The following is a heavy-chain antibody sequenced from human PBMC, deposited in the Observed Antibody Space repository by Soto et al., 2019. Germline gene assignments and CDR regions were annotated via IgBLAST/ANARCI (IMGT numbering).Heavy chain of an antibody. CDR2: IRTKANNYAT. CDR1: GFTFSGSA. V-gene: IGHV3-73*01. Sequence: EVQLVESGGGLVQPGGSLKLSCAASGFTFSGSAMHWVRQASGKGLEWVGRIRTKANNYATVYAASVKGRFTISRDDSKNTAYLQMNSLKTEDTAVYYCTRYCSGGSCNSDAFDIWGQGTMVTVSS. CDR3: TRYCSGGSCNSDAFDI. J-gene: IGHJ3*02. D-gene: IGHD2-15*01.